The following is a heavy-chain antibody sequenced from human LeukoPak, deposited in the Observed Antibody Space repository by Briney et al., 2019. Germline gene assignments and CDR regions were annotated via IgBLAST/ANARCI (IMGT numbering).Heavy chain of an antibody. J-gene: IGHJ4*02. CDR1: GFTVSSNY. Sequence: GGSLRLSCAASGFTVSSNYMSWVRQAPGKGLEWVSVIYSGGSTYYADSVKGRFTISRDNSKNTLYLQMNSLRAEDTAVYYCARGLIPVFQSAGYYFDYWGQGTLVTVSS. D-gene: IGHD3/OR15-3a*01. CDR3: ARGLIPVFQSAGYYFDY. CDR2: IYSGGST. V-gene: IGHV3-66*02.